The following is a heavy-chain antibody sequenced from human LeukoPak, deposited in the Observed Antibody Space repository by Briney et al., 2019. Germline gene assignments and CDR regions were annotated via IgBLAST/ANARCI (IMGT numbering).Heavy chain of an antibody. CDR3: ARHRIPDLEPGYCTNGVCYRGAFDI. D-gene: IGHD2-8*01. CDR1: GGSISSSSYY. V-gene: IGHV4-39*01. CDR2: IYYSGST. Sequence: PSETLSLTCTVSGGSISSSSYYWGWIRQPPGKGLEWIGSIYYSGSTYYNPSLKSRVTISVDTSKNQFSLKLSSVTAADTAVYYCARHRIPDLEPGYCTNGVCYRGAFDIWGQGTMVTVSS. J-gene: IGHJ3*02.